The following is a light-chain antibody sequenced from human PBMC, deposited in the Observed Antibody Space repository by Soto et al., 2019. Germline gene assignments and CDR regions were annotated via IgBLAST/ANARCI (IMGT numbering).Light chain of an antibody. CDR2: GNN. V-gene: IGLV1-40*01. CDR3: QHSDNSRLGGSV. CDR1: SSNIGAGFD. Sequence: QSVLTQSPSVSGAPGQRVSISCTGTSSNIGAGFDVHWYQQLPATAPKLLIYGNNNRPSGVPDRFSGSKSGTSASLAITGLQAAEDADYYCQHSDNSRLGGSVFGTGTKVTVL. J-gene: IGLJ1*01.